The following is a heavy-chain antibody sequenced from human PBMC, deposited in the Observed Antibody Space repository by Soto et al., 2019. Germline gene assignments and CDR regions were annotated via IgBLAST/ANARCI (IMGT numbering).Heavy chain of an antibody. Sequence: GVSLELSCVDSVVPFRSYAVCGVRQAPGKGLEWVSAISSSGNSTYYGDSVKGRFTISRDNSRNTLYLQMNSLRAEDTGLYYCAKIGVGAFDVWGQGTTVTVSS. CDR3: AKIGVGAFDV. CDR2: ISSSGNST. D-gene: IGHD2-21*01. CDR1: VVPFRSYA. V-gene: IGHV3-23*01. J-gene: IGHJ3*01.